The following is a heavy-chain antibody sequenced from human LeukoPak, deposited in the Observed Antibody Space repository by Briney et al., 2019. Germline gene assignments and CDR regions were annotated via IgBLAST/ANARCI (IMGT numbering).Heavy chain of an antibody. Sequence: GGSLRLSCAASGFTFSSYGMHWVRQAPGKGLEWVAVISYDGSNKYYADSVKGRFTISRDNSKNTLYLQMNSLRAEDTAVYYCAKASGLAAAGNFDYWGQGTLVTVST. V-gene: IGHV3-30*18. J-gene: IGHJ4*02. CDR2: ISYDGSNK. D-gene: IGHD6-13*01. CDR1: GFTFSSYG. CDR3: AKASGLAAAGNFDY.